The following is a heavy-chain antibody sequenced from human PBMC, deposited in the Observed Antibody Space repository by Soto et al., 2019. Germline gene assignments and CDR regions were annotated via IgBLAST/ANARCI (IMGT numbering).Heavy chain of an antibody. CDR3: AKASLPLFYYFILTGYYWDYYYGMDV. CDR2: ISGSGGST. CDR1: GFTFSSYA. Sequence: GGSLRLSCAASGFTFSSYAMSWVRQALGKGLEWVSAISGSGGSTYYADSVKGRFTISRDNSKNTLYLQMNILRAEDTAVYYCAKASLPLFYYFILTGYYWDYYYGMDVWGQGTTVTVSS. J-gene: IGHJ6*02. D-gene: IGHD3-9*01. V-gene: IGHV3-23*01.